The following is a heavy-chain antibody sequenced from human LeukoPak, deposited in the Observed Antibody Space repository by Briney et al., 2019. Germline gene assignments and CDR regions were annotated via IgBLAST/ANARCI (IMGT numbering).Heavy chain of an antibody. CDR1: GFTFDDYA. D-gene: IGHD1-26*01. J-gene: IGHJ4*02. CDR3: AKDPSGSYFYHYFDY. V-gene: IGHV3-9*01. CDR2: ISWNSGSI. Sequence: GGSRRLSCAASGFTFDDYAMHWDRQAPGKGLEWVSGISWNSGSIGYADSVKGRFTISRDNAKNSLYLQMNSLRAEDTALYYCAKDPSGSYFYHYFDYWGQGTLVTVSS.